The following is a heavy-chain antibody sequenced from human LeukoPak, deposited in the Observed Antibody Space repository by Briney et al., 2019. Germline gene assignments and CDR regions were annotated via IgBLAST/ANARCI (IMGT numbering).Heavy chain of an antibody. Sequence: SETLSLTCAVSGGSFSGYYWSLIRQPPGKGLEWIGEINHSGSTYYNPSLKSRVTISVDRSKNQFSLKLSSVTAADTAVYYCARAAGGSGGWFDPWGQGTLVTVSS. CDR2: INHSGST. V-gene: IGHV4-34*01. CDR1: GGSFSGYY. J-gene: IGHJ5*02. D-gene: IGHD3-10*01. CDR3: ARAAGGSGGWFDP.